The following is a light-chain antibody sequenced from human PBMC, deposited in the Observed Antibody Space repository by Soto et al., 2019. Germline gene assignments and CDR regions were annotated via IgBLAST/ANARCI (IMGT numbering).Light chain of an antibody. V-gene: IGKV3-15*01. CDR3: QQYNKWPS. Sequence: LVITQSPATLSVSPRERATLSCRASQTVSRNLAWYQQRPGQAPRLLIYDISNRAAGVPARFSGSGSETEFTLTIRSLQSEDFAVYFCQQYNKWPSSGQGTRLEIK. J-gene: IGKJ5*01. CDR2: DIS. CDR1: QTVSRN.